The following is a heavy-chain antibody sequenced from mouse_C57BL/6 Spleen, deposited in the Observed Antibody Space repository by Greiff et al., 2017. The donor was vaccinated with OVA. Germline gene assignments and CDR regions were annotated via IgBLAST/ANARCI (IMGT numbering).Heavy chain of an antibody. V-gene: IGHV1-52*01. CDR2: IDPSDSET. CDR3: ARSVLTGAYFDY. J-gene: IGHJ2*01. Sequence: QVQLQQPGAELVRPGSSVKLSCKASGYTFTSYWMHWVKQRPIQGLEWIGNIDPSDSETHYNQKFKDKATLTVDKSSSTAYMQLSSLTSEDSAVYYCARSVLTGAYFDYWGQGTTLTVSS. D-gene: IGHD4-1*01. CDR1: GYTFTSYW.